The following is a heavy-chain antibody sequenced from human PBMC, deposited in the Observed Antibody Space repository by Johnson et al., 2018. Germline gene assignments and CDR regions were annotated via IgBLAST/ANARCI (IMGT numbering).Heavy chain of an antibody. V-gene: IGHV3-33*01. D-gene: IGHD2-15*01. CDR1: GFTFRSYG. CDR3: AGDRGDCSGGSCWGYFLH. CDR2: IWYDGSNK. J-gene: IGHJ1*01. Sequence: QVQLVQSGGGVVQPGRSLRLSCAASGFTFRSYGMHWVRQAPGKGLEWVALIWYDGSNKNYADSVKGRFTVSRDNSKNTLYLQMDSLRAEDTAIYYCAGDRGDCSGGSCWGYFLHWGQGTLVTVSS.